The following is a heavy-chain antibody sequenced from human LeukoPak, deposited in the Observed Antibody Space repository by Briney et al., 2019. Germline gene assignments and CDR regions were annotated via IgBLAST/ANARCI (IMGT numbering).Heavy chain of an antibody. CDR3: ARAGYSSGWYRSPSKNWFDP. D-gene: IGHD6-19*01. CDR1: GYTFTSNY. V-gene: IGHV1-46*01. Sequence: ASVKVSCKAFGYTFTSNYMHWVRQAPGQGPEWMGVISPSGGSTTYAQKFQGRVTLTRDMSTSTDYLELSSLRSEDTAVYYCARAGYSSGWYRSPSKNWFDPWGQGTLVTVSS. J-gene: IGHJ5*02. CDR2: ISPSGGST.